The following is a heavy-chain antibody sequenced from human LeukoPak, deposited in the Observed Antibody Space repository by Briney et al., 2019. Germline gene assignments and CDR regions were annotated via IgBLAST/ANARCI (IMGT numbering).Heavy chain of an antibody. J-gene: IGHJ4*02. D-gene: IGHD6-19*01. V-gene: IGHV4-39*07. CDR1: GGSISSSSYY. CDR3: CGSGWFAGPFGY. CDR2: MHYSGST. Sequence: SETLSLTCTVSGGSISSSSYYWGWIRQPPGKGLEWIGSMHYSGSTYYNPSLNSRVTISVDTSKNQFSLKLTSVTAADTAVYYCCGSGWFAGPFGYWGQGALVTVSS.